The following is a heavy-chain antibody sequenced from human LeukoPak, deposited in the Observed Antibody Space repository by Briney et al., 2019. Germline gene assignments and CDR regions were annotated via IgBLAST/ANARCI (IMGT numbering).Heavy chain of an antibody. Sequence: SQTLSLTCTVSGGSISSGSYYWSWIRQPAGKGLEWIGRIYTSGSTNYNPSLKSRVTISVDASKNQFSLKLSSVTAADTAVYYCARAFTMVRGVITPYYFDYWGQGTLVTVSS. D-gene: IGHD3-10*01. CDR1: GGSISSGSYY. CDR2: IYTSGST. V-gene: IGHV4-61*02. J-gene: IGHJ4*02. CDR3: ARAFTMVRGVITPYYFDY.